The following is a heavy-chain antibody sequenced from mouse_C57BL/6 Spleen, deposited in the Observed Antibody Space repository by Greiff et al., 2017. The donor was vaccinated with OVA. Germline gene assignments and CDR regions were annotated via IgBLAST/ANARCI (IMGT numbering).Heavy chain of an antibody. CDR3: AREEDDYGVWFAY. CDR2: IHPNSGST. Sequence: QVQLQQPGAELVKPGASVKLSCKASGYTFTSYWMHWVKQRPGQGLEWIGMIHPNSGSTNYNEKFKSKATLTVDKSSSTAYMQLSSLTSEDSAVYYGAREEDDYGVWFAYWGQGTLVTVSA. D-gene: IGHD2-4*01. CDR1: GYTFTSYW. V-gene: IGHV1-64*01. J-gene: IGHJ3*01.